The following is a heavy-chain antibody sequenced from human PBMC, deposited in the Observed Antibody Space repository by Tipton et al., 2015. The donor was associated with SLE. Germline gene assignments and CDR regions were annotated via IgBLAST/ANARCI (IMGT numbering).Heavy chain of an antibody. J-gene: IGHJ5*02. D-gene: IGHD2-21*01. CDR2: IYYNGAT. Sequence: TLSLTCSVSDVSISGYYCSWIRQPPGKGLEWVGFIYYNGATKYNPSLKNRLSISIDTAKNQFSLKLTSVTDADTAIYFCARAKSAMGSYDTWGQGAQVTVSS. CDR3: ARAKSAMGSYDT. CDR1: DVSISGYY. V-gene: IGHV4-59*01.